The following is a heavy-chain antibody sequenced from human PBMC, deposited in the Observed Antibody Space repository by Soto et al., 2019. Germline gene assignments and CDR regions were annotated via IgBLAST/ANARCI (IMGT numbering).Heavy chain of an antibody. J-gene: IGHJ4*02. CDR3: ARCGGRDELIAAAGPFDY. D-gene: IGHD6-13*01. V-gene: IGHV5-51*01. CDR2: IYPTDSDT. Sequence: GESLKISCKASGYMFTSYWIDWVRQMPGKGLEWMGIIYPTDSDTSYSPSFQGQVTISVDKSINTAYLQWSSLKAADTAIYFCARCGGRDELIAAAGPFDYWSQGTLVTVSS. CDR1: GYMFTSYW.